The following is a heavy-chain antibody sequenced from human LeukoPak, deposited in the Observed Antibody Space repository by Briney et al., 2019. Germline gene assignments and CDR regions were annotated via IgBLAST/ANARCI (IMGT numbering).Heavy chain of an antibody. CDR3: TTDKGCSSTSCYGGYNWFDP. D-gene: IGHD2-2*01. CDR2: IKSKTDGGTT. J-gene: IGHJ5*02. V-gene: IGHV3-15*01. Sequence: KTGGSPRLSCAASGFTFSNAWMSWVRQAPGKGLEWVGRIKSKTDGGTTDYAAPVKGRFTISRDDSKNTLYLQMNSLKTEDTAVYYCTTDKGCSSTSCYGGYNWFDPWGQGTLVTVSS. CDR1: GFTFSNAW.